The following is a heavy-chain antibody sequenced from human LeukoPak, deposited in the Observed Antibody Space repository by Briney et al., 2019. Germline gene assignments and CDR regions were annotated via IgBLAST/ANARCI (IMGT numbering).Heavy chain of an antibody. J-gene: IGHJ4*02. CDR1: GFTFSDHH. CDR2: SKNKDYAYST. V-gene: IGHV3-72*01. D-gene: IGHD3-22*01. Sequence: PGGSQRLSCAASGFTFSDHHMDRVRQAPGKGLEWIGRSKNKDYAYSTVYAASVKGRFTLSRDDPKNSLYLQINSLTTEDTAVYYCTRIFYYGTRGYYPDFWGQGTLVTVPS. CDR3: TRIFYYGTRGYYPDF.